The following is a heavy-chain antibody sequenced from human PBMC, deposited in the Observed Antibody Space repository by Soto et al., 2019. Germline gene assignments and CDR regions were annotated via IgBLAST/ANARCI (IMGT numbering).Heavy chain of an antibody. Sequence: PSETLSLTCTVSGGSISNYYWSWIRLPAGKGLEWIGRIYSSGSADYNPSLKSRVTMSVDTSKKQLTLKLSSVTAADTAVYFCAREDKWLATYYWGQGTLVTVSS. J-gene: IGHJ4*02. D-gene: IGHD6-19*01. V-gene: IGHV4-4*07. CDR2: IYSSGSA. CDR1: GGSISNYY. CDR3: AREDKWLATYY.